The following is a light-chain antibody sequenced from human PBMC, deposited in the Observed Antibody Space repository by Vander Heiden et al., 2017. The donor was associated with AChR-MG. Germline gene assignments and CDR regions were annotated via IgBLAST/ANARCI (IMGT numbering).Light chain of an antibody. CDR3: QTWDGSVV. CDR1: KLGDKD. CDR2: QDS. V-gene: IGLV3-1*01. J-gene: IGLJ2*01. Sequence: YELTQPPSVSVSPGQTAHITCSGDKLGDKDVCWYQQKPGQSPLLVIYQDSKRPSGIPERFSGSNSGNTATLTISGTQAMDEADYYCQTWDGSVVFGGGTKLTVL.